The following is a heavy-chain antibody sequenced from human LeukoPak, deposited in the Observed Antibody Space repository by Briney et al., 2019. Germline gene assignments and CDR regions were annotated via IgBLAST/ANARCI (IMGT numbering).Heavy chain of an antibody. D-gene: IGHD5-18*01. CDR2: IGGTGSTT. CDR1: GFTFSSYA. CDR3: APEGRYNYVPYDMDV. V-gene: IGHV3-23*01. J-gene: IGHJ6*02. Sequence: GGSLRLSCEASGFTFSSYAMSWVRQAPGEGLEWVSAIGGTGSTTYYAESVKGRFTISRDNSKNTLYLQMNSLRAEDTAVYYCAPEGRYNYVPYDMDVWGQGTTVTVSS.